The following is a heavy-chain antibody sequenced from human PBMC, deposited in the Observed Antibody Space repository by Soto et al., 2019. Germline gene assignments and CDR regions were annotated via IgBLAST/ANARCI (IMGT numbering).Heavy chain of an antibody. Sequence: QVQLVQSGAEVKKPGSSVKDSCKASGGTFSSYAISWVRQAPGQGLEWMGGIIPISGTANYAQKFQGRVTITADESTSTAYMELSSLRSEDTAVYYCARSQGSSTSLDIYYYSYYGMDVWGQGTTFTVSS. CDR1: GGTFSSYA. J-gene: IGHJ6*02. CDR2: IIPISGTA. D-gene: IGHD2-2*01. V-gene: IGHV1-69*01. CDR3: ARSQGSSTSLDIYYYSYYGMDV.